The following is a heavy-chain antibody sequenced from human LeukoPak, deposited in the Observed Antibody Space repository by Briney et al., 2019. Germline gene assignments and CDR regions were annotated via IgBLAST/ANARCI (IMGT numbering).Heavy chain of an antibody. V-gene: IGHV4-59*01. J-gene: IGHJ4*02. D-gene: IGHD1-26*01. CDR1: GGSISSYY. CDR2: IYYSGST. Sequence: SETLSLPCTVSGGSISSYYWSWIRQPPGKGLEWIGYIYYSGSTNYNPSLKSRVTISVDTSKNQFSLKLSSVTAADTAVYYCARVREILFDYWGQGTLVTVSS. CDR3: ARVREILFDY.